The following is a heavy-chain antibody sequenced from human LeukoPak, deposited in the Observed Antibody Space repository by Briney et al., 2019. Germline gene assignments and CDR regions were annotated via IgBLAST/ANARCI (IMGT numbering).Heavy chain of an antibody. V-gene: IGHV3-11*01. J-gene: IGHJ3*02. CDR2: ISSSDSTI. Sequence: GGSLRLSGAASGFTFSDYYMRWLRQAPGQGLEGVSYISSSDSTIYYTYPVKGRFTISRYNAKNSLYLQMNSLRDEHTAVYYCARDDGIAADGTYAFDIWGQGTKVTVSS. D-gene: IGHD6-13*01. CDR1: GFTFSDYY. CDR3: ARDDGIAADGTYAFDI.